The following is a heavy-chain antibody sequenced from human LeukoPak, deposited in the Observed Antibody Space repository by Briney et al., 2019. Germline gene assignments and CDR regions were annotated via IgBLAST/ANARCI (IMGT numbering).Heavy chain of an antibody. V-gene: IGHV3-30-3*01. CDR2: ISYDGSNK. CDR1: GFTFSSYA. Sequence: GGSLRLSCAASGFTFSSYAMHWVRQAPGKGLEWVAVISYDGSNKYYADSVKGRFTISRDNSKNTLYLQMNSLRAEDTAVYYCARDPTYYYDSSGYRAPYYFDYWGQGTLVTVSS. D-gene: IGHD3-22*01. J-gene: IGHJ4*02. CDR3: ARDPTYYYDSSGYRAPYYFDY.